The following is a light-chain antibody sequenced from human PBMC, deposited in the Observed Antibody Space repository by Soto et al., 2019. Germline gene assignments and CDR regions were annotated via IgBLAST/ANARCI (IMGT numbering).Light chain of an antibody. Sequence: DIQMTQSPSTLSGSVLDRVTITCRASQTISSWLAWYQQKPGKAPKLLIYKASTLKSGVPSRFSGSGSGTEFTLTISSLQPDDFATYYCQHYNSYSEAFGQGTKV. V-gene: IGKV1-5*03. CDR3: QHYNSYSEA. J-gene: IGKJ1*01. CDR1: QTISSW. CDR2: KAS.